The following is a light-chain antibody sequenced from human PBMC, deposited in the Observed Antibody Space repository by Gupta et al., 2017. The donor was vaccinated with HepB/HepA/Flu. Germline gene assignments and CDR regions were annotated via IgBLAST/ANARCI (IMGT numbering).Light chain of an antibody. Sequence: QSVLTQPASVSGSPGNSITISSTGTSSDFENYNLISWYQQHPGKAPKLMIYEVTKRPSGVSDRFSGSKSDNTASLTIFGLQAEDEADYYCCSYAGSGLNWGFGGGTKLTVL. CDR3: CSYAGSGLNWG. CDR2: EVT. J-gene: IGLJ3*02. V-gene: IGLV2-23*02. CDR1: SSDFENYNL.